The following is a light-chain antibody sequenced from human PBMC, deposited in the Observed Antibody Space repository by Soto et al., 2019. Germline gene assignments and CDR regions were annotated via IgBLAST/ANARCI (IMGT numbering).Light chain of an antibody. Sequence: QSALTQPASVSGSPGQSITISCTGTSSDVGGYKYVSWYQQHPGKAPKLMIYEVSHRPSGVSDRFSGSKSGNTASLTISGIQAEDEADYYCSSYTSSSTWVFGGGTKLTVL. V-gene: IGLV2-14*01. CDR2: EVS. J-gene: IGLJ3*02. CDR3: SSYTSSSTWV. CDR1: SSDVGGYKY.